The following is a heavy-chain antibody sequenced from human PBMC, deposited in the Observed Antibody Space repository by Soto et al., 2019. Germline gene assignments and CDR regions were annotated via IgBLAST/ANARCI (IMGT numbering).Heavy chain of an antibody. CDR1: GYTFTSYG. CDR2: ISAYNGNT. D-gene: IGHD6-19*01. Sequence: ASVKFSCKASGYTFTSYGVSWVRQAPGQALEWMGWISAYNGNTNYAQKLQGRVTMTTDTSTSTAYMELRSLRSDDTAVYYCARDVSSGWHIYYYGMDVWGQGTTVTVSS. CDR3: ARDVSSGWHIYYYGMDV. V-gene: IGHV1-18*01. J-gene: IGHJ6*02.